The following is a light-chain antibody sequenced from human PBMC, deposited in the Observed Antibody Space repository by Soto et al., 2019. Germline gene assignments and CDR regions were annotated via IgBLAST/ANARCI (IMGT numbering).Light chain of an antibody. CDR1: QSISSY. Sequence: DIQITQSPSSLSASVGDRVTITCRASQSISSYLNWYQQKPGKAPKLLIYAASSLQSGVPSRFSGSGSGTDFTLTISSLQPEDFATYYCRQSYSTPYTFGQGTRWISN. J-gene: IGKJ2*01. CDR3: RQSYSTPYT. V-gene: IGKV1-39*01. CDR2: AAS.